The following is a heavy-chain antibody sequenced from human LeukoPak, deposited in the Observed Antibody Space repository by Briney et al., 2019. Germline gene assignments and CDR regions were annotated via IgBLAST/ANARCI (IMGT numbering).Heavy chain of an antibody. CDR3: ARSQWPHEYAHSGRAWFDP. D-gene: IGHD6-25*01. CDR2: IYPGDSDT. V-gene: IGHV5-51*01. J-gene: IGHJ5*02. Sequence: GESLKISCKGSGYSFTSYWIGWVRQMPGKGLEWMGIIYPGDSDTRYSPSFQGQVTISADKSISTAYLQWSSLKASDTAMYYCARSQWPHEYAHSGRAWFDPWGQGTLVTVSS. CDR1: GYSFTSYW.